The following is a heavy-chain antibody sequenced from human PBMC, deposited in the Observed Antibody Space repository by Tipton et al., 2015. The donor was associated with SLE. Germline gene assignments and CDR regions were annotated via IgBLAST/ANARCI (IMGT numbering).Heavy chain of an antibody. CDR2: IYTSGGT. V-gene: IGHV4-61*02. CDR1: GASISSGSYY. J-gene: IGHJ2*01. D-gene: IGHD6-13*01. Sequence: TLSLTCTVSGASISSGSYYWSWIRQPAGKGLEWIGRIYTSGGTNYHPSLRSRVTISLDTSKNQFSLKLTSVTATDTAVYYCAREGIAAESWFFDLWGRGTLVTVSS. CDR3: AREGIAAESWFFDL.